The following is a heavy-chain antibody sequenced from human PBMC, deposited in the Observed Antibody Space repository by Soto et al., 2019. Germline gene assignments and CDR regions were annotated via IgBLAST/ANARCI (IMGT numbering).Heavy chain of an antibody. CDR3: ARVGATAHYYGMDV. CDR1: GYTFTGYY. D-gene: IGHD1-26*01. Sequence: ASVKVSCKASGYTFTGYYMHWVRQAPGQGLEWMGWINPNSGGTNYAQKFQGWVTMTRDTSISTAYMELSRLRSDDTAVYYCARVGATAHYYGMDVWGQGTTVTVSS. J-gene: IGHJ6*02. V-gene: IGHV1-2*04. CDR2: INPNSGGT.